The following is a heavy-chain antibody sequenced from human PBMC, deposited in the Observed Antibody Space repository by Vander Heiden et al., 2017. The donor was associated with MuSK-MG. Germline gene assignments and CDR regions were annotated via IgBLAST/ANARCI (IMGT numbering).Heavy chain of an antibody. Sequence: QVQLVQSGAEVKKPGSSVKVSCKASGGTFTSSSFSWVRQAPGQGLEWLGGIVPVFDSATNAQKFQGRVTITADKSTRTTDMELNSIRSDETAVYYCAREEDCGGDCFFGFDYWGQGSMLIVFS. D-gene: IGHD2-21*02. V-gene: IGHV1-69*14. CDR3: AREEDCGGDCFFGFDY. CDR1: GGTFTSSS. CDR2: IVPVFDSA. J-gene: IGHJ4*02.